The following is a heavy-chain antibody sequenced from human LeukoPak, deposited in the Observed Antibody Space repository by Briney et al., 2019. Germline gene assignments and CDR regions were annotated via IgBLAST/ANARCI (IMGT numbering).Heavy chain of an antibody. D-gene: IGHD6-13*01. J-gene: IGHJ4*02. Sequence: SETLSLTCTVSGGSISSYDWSWIRQPPGRGLEWIGYIYYSGSANYNPSLKSRVTISVDTSKNQFSLKLSSVTAADTAVYYCARLAQQLTRRGSYYFDYWGQGTLVTVSS. CDR3: ARLAQQLTRRGSYYFDY. CDR1: GGSISSYD. CDR2: IYYSGSA. V-gene: IGHV4-59*08.